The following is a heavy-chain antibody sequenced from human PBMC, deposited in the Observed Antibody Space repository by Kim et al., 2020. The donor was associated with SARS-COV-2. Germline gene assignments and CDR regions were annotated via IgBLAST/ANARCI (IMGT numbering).Heavy chain of an antibody. CDR2: T. Sequence: TYDADSVKGRFTISIHNSKNTLYLQMNSLRAEDTAVYYCAIVAASYGMDVWGQGTTVTVSS. J-gene: IGHJ6*02. V-gene: IGHV3-53*04. CDR3: AIVAASYGMDV.